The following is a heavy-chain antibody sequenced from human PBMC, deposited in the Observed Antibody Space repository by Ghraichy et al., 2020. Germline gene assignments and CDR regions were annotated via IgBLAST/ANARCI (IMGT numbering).Heavy chain of an antibody. Sequence: GGSLRLSCAASGFTFDDYAMHWVRQAPGKVLEWVSGISWNIGSIGYADSVKGRFTISRDNSKNSLYLQMNSLRAEDTAFYYCASKSSGSWGQGTQVTVSS. CDR3: ASKSSGS. CDR1: GFTFDDYA. J-gene: IGHJ5*02. D-gene: IGHD3-22*01. CDR2: ISWNIGSI. V-gene: IGHV3-9*01.